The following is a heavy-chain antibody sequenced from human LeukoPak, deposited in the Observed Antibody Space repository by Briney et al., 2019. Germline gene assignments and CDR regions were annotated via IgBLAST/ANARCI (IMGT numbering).Heavy chain of an antibody. D-gene: IGHD6-19*01. CDR3: ARDVYSSGWYVAPDY. J-gene: IGHJ4*02. V-gene: IGHV3-33*01. CDR1: GFTFSSYG. CDR2: IWYDGSNK. Sequence: PGGSLRLSCAASGFTFSSYGMHWLRQAPGKGLEGVAVIWYDGSNKYYADSVKGRFTISRDNSKNTLYLQMNSLRAEDTAVYYCARDVYSSGWYVAPDYWGQGTLVTVSS.